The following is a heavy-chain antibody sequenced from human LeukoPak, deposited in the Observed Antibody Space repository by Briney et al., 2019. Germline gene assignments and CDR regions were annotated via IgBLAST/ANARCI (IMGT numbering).Heavy chain of an antibody. CDR2: INPNSGDT. CDR1: GYTFTDYY. J-gene: IGHJ4*02. CDR3: ARRAQGVLDY. Sequence: ASVKVSCKASGYTFTDYYMHWVRQAPGQGLEWMGWINPNSGDTNYARNFQGRVTMTRDTSISTAYMELGRLRSDDTAIYYCARRAQGVLDYWGQGTLVTVSS. D-gene: IGHD3-10*01. V-gene: IGHV1-2*02.